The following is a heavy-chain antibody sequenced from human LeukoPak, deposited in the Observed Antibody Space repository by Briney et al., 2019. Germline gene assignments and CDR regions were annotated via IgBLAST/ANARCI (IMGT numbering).Heavy chain of an antibody. D-gene: IGHD2-15*01. CDR1: GGSISSYY. J-gene: IGHJ6*03. CDR2: IYYSGST. Sequence: SETLSLTCTVSGGSISSYYWSWIRQPPGKGLEWIGYIYYSGSTNYNPSLKSRVTISVDTSKNQFSLKLSSVTAADTAAYYCARDSPHCSGGSCSNYYYYYMDVWGKGTTVTVSS. V-gene: IGHV4-59*01. CDR3: ARDSPHCSGGSCSNYYYYYMDV.